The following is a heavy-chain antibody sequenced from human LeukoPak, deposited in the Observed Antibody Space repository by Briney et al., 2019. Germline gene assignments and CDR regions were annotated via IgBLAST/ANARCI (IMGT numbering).Heavy chain of an antibody. Sequence: SETLSLTCTVSGGSINSYYWSWIRQPPGKGLEWIGYIYYTGGETNYNPSLKSRLTISVDTSKNQFSLMLASVTAADTAVYYCARQPGATAAFDIWAQGTMVTVSS. J-gene: IGHJ3*02. CDR3: ARQPGATAAFDI. CDR1: GGSINSYY. V-gene: IGHV4-59*08. CDR2: IYYTGGET. D-gene: IGHD5-18*01.